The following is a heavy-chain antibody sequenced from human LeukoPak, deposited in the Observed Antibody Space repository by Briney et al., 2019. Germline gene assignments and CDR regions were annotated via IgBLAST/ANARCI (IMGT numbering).Heavy chain of an antibody. CDR1: GGSVSNGNYY. V-gene: IGHV4-61*01. CDR3: ARDRVGGYDYAYFDL. J-gene: IGHJ2*01. CDR2: LYYSGST. Sequence: PSETLSRTCTVSGGSVSNGNYYWSWIRQPPGKGLEWIGYLYYSGSTNYNPSLKSRVTISIDTSKNQFSLKLSSVTAADTAVYYCARDRVGGYDYAYFDLWGRGTLVTVSS. D-gene: IGHD5-12*01.